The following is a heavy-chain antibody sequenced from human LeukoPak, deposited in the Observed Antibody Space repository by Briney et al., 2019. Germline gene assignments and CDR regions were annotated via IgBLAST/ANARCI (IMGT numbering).Heavy chain of an antibody. V-gene: IGHV4-59*01. J-gene: IGHJ4*02. CDR3: AREEYDILTGYFSGFDY. CDR1: GGSISSYY. CDR2: IYYSGST. Sequence: PSETLSLTCTVSGGSISSYYWSWIRQPPGKGLEWLGYIYYSGSTNYNPSLKSRVTISVDTSKNQFSLKLSSVTAADTAVYYCAREEYDILTGYFSGFDYWGQGTLVTVSS. D-gene: IGHD3-9*01.